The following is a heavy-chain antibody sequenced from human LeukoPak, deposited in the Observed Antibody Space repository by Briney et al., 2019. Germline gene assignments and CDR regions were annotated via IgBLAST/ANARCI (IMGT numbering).Heavy chain of an antibody. V-gene: IGHV4-39*07. J-gene: IGHJ6*03. Sequence: SETLSLTCTVSGGSISSSSYYWGWIRQPPGKGLEWIGSIYYSGSTYYNPSLKSRVTISVDTSKNQFSLKLSSVTAADTAVYYCARDPGCSSTSCYRARRDYYYMDVWGKGTTVTVSS. CDR2: IYYSGST. CDR1: GGSISSSSYY. CDR3: ARDPGCSSTSCYRARRDYYYMDV. D-gene: IGHD2-2*01.